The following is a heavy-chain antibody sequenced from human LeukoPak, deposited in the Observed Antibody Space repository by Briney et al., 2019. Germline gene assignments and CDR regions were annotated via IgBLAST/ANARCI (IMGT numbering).Heavy chain of an antibody. CDR1: GGTFSSYA. J-gene: IGHJ4*02. V-gene: IGHV1-69*01. D-gene: IGHD1-7*01. Sequence: EAPVKVSCKASGGTFSSYAISWVRQAPGQGLEWMGGIIPIFGTANYAQKFQGGVTITADESTSTAYMELSSLRSEDTAVYYCARSITGTTGQFDYWGQGTLVTVSS. CDR3: ARSITGTTGQFDY. CDR2: IIPIFGTA.